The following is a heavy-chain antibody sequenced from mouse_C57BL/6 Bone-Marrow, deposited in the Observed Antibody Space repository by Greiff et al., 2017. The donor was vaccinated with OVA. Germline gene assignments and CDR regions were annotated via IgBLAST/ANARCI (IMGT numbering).Heavy chain of an antibody. CDR2: IDPSDSYT. V-gene: IGHV1-69*01. J-gene: IGHJ2*01. CDR3: ARGVFDY. CDR1: GYTFTSYW. Sequence: QVQLQQPGAELVMPGASVKLSCKASGYTFTSYWMHWVKQRPGQGLEWIGEIDPSDSYTNYNQKFKGKSTLTVDKSSSTAYVQLSSLTSEDSAVYYCARGVFDYWGQGTTLTVSS.